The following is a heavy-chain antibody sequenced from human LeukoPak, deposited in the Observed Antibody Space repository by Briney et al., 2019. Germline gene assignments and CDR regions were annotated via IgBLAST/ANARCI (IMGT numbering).Heavy chain of an antibody. CDR2: IIPIFGTA. J-gene: IGHJ5*02. V-gene: IGHV1-69*13. CDR3: ARGGISSLWFDP. CDR1: GGTFSSYA. Sequence: ASVKVSCKASGGTFSSYAISWVRQAPGQGLEWMGGIIPIFGTANYAQKFQGRVTITADESTSTAYMEPSSLRSEDTAVYYCARGGISSLWFDPWGQGTLVTVSS. D-gene: IGHD2-2*01.